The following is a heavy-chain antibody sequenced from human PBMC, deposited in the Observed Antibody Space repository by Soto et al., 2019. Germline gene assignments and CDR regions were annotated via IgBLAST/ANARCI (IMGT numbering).Heavy chain of an antibody. Sequence: QVQLVESGGGVVQPGRSLRLSCAASGFTFSSYAMHWVRQAPGKGLEWVSVISYDGSNKYYADSVKGRFTISRDNSKNTLYLQMNSLRAEDTAVYYCAREKPPRFDSSSTVLYNWFDPWGQGTLVTVSS. V-gene: IGHV3-30-3*01. CDR1: GFTFSSYA. D-gene: IGHD6-6*01. CDR3: AREKPPRFDSSSTVLYNWFDP. CDR2: ISYDGSNK. J-gene: IGHJ5*02.